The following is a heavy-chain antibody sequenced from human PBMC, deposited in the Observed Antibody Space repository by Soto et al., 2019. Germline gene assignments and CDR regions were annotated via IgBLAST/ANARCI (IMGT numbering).Heavy chain of an antibody. CDR1: GGTFSSYA. CDR2: IIPIFGTA. Sequence: SVKVSCKASGGTFSSYAISWVRQAPGQGLEWMGGIIPIFGTANYAQKFQGRVTITADKSTSTAYMELSSLRSEDTAVYYCARVMSYYCSGGSCYHNWFDPWGQGTLVTVSS. V-gene: IGHV1-69*06. D-gene: IGHD2-15*01. J-gene: IGHJ5*02. CDR3: ARVMSYYCSGGSCYHNWFDP.